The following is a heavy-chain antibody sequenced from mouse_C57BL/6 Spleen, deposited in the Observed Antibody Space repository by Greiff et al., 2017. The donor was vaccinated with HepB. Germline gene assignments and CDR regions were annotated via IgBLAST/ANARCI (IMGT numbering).Heavy chain of an antibody. CDR1: GFTFSDYY. Sequence: EVHLVESGGGLVQPGGSLKLSCAASGFTFSDYYMYWVRQTPEKRLEWVAYISNGGGSTYYPDTVKGRFTISRDNAKNTLYLQMSRLKSEDTAMYYCARPDGYYGMDYWGQGTSVTVSS. D-gene: IGHD2-3*01. CDR3: ARPDGYYGMDY. J-gene: IGHJ4*01. V-gene: IGHV5-12*01. CDR2: ISNGGGST.